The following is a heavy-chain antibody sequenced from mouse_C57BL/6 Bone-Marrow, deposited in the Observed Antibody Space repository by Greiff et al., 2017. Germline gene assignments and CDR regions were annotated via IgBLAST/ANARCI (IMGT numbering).Heavy chain of an antibody. V-gene: IGHV5-16*01. J-gene: IGHJ1*03. Sequence: EVKLMESEGGLVQPGSSMKLSFTASGFTFSDYYMAWVRQVPEKGLEWVANINYDGSSTYYLDSLKSRFIISRDNAKNILYLQMSSLKSEDTATYYCARDPITTVVARYWYFDVWGTGTTVTVSS. D-gene: IGHD1-1*01. CDR2: INYDGSST. CDR3: ARDPITTVVARYWYFDV. CDR1: GFTFSDYY.